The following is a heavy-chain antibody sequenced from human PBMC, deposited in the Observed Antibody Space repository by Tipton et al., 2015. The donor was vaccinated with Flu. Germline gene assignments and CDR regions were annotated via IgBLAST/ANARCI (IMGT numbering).Heavy chain of an antibody. Sequence: SLRLSCAASGFTFSSYGMHWVRQAPGKGLEWVAVIWYDGSNKYYADSVKGRFTISRDNAENSLYLQMNSLRAEDTAVYYCARDLQLWPRAQGDVWGKGTTVTVSS. CDR3: ARDLQLWPRAQGDV. V-gene: IGHV3-33*01. D-gene: IGHD5-18*01. CDR1: GFTFSSYG. CDR2: IWYDGSNK. J-gene: IGHJ6*04.